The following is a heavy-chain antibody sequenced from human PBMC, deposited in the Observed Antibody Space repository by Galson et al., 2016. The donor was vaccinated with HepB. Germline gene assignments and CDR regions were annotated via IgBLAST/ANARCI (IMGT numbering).Heavy chain of an antibody. V-gene: IGHV4-31*01. CDR3: ARDVDTASNWFDP. CDR1: GGSIRSGGYY. CDR2: IYYSGST. J-gene: IGHJ5*02. D-gene: IGHD5-18*01. Sequence: TLSLTCTVSGGSIRSGGYYWRWIRQHPGKGLEWIGSIYYSGSTYYNPSLKSLVTISVDTSKNQFSLRLSSVTAADTAVYYCARDVDTASNWFDPWGQGTLVTVSS.